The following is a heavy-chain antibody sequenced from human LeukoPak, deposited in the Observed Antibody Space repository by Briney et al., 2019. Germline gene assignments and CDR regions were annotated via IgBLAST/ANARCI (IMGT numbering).Heavy chain of an antibody. CDR2: ISGSGGGT. CDR3: ARDTHGSGSLWGDYYYYMDV. J-gene: IGHJ6*03. D-gene: IGHD3-10*01. CDR1: GFTFSSYA. Sequence: GGSLRLSCAASGFTFSSYAMSWVRQAPGKGLEWVSAISGSGGGTYYADSVKGRFTITRDNSKNTLYLQMNSLRAEDTAVYYCARDTHGSGSLWGDYYYYMDVWGKGTTVTVSS. V-gene: IGHV3-23*01.